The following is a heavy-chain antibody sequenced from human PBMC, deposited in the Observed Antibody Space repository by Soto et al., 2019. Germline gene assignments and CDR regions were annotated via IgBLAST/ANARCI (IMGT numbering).Heavy chain of an antibody. CDR3: AKGRGGSGSLAPRVDF. CDR1: GITFNNYA. CDR2: ISGGGDTT. D-gene: IGHD3-10*01. Sequence: EVQLLESGGGLVQPWGSLRLSCAASGITFNNYAMTWVLQAPGKGLEWVSAISGGGDTTSYADSVKGRFTVSRDGSKNTLYLQMSSLRAEDTALYYCAKGRGGSGSLAPRVDFWGQGTLVTVSS. V-gene: IGHV3-23*01. J-gene: IGHJ4*02.